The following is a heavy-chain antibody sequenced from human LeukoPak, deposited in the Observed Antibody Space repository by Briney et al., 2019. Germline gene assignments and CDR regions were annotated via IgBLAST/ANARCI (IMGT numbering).Heavy chain of an antibody. V-gene: IGHV4-39*07. CDR2: IYTSGST. Sequence: PSETLSLTCTVSGGSITSSSYYWGWIRQPPGKGPEWIGRIYTSGSTNYNPSLKSRVTMSVDTSKNQFSLKLSSVTAADTAVYYCARAPFYCGGDCDAFDIWGQGTMVTVSS. J-gene: IGHJ3*02. CDR3: ARAPFYCGGDCDAFDI. CDR1: GGSITSSSYY. D-gene: IGHD2-21*01.